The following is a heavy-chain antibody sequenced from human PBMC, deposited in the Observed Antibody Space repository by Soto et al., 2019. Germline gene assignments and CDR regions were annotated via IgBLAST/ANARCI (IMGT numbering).Heavy chain of an antibody. V-gene: IGHV4-31*03. CDR2: IYYSGST. CDR1: GGSISSGGYY. D-gene: IGHD6-6*01. Sequence: TSETLSLTCTVSGGSISSGGYYWSWIRQHPGKGLEWIGYIYYSGSTYYNPSLKSRVTISVDTSKNQFSLKLSSVTAADTAVYYCARGASSSLYWFDPWGQGTLVTVSS. J-gene: IGHJ5*02. CDR3: ARGASSSLYWFDP.